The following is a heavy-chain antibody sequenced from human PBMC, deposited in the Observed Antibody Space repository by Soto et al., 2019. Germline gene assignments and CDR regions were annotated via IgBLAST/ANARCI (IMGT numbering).Heavy chain of an antibody. D-gene: IGHD3-10*01. Sequence: QVQLVQSGADVKKPGSSVKVSCQASGVTFSSETLGWVRQAPGQGLEWVGGIIPLFGTASYAQKFQGRVTITADESTSTVYMECSSLRSDDTAVYFCATELGENPASPFDAWGQGTLVTVSS. CDR3: ATELGENPASPFDA. CDR2: IIPLFGTA. J-gene: IGHJ4*02. V-gene: IGHV1-69*01. CDR1: GVTFSSET.